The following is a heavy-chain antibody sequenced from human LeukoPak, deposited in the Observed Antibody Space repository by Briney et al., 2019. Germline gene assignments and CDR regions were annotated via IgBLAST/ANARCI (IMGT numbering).Heavy chain of an antibody. D-gene: IGHD6-13*01. Sequence: GGSLRLSCAASGFTFDDYAMHWVRQAPGKGLEWVSGILRNSGSIGYADSVKGRFTISRDDAKNSLYLQMNSLRAEDTALYYCVKDGGRDTAAAYYWGQGTLVSVSS. V-gene: IGHV3-9*01. CDR1: GFTFDDYA. CDR2: ILRNSGSI. CDR3: VKDGGRDTAAAYY. J-gene: IGHJ4*02.